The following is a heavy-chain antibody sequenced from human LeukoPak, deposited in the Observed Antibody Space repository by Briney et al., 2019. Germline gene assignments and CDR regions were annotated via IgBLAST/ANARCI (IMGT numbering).Heavy chain of an antibody. CDR3: ARLYYDFWSGYYSIDY. J-gene: IGHJ4*02. CDR1: GGSFSGYY. V-gene: IGHV4-34*01. CDR2: INHSGST. D-gene: IGHD3-3*01. Sequence: SETLSLTCAVYGGSFSGYYWSWIRQPPGKGLEWIGEINHSGSTNYNPSLKSRVTISVDTSKNQFSLKLSSVTAADTAVYYCARLYYDFWSGYYSIDYWGQGFLVTVSS.